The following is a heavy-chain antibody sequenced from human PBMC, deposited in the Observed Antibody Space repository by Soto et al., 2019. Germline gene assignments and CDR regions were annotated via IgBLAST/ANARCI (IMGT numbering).Heavy chain of an antibody. CDR2: IYYSGST. CDR3: ARDVWVYDYYYGMDV. CDR1: GGAISSGDYY. D-gene: IGHD2-8*01. J-gene: IGHJ6*02. V-gene: IGHV4-30-4*01. Sequence: SETLSLTSTVSGGAISSGDYYWSWIRQPPGKGLEWIGYIYYSGSTYYNPSLKSRVTISVDTSKNQFSLKLSSVTAADTAVYYCARDVWVYDYYYGMDVWGQGTTVTVSS.